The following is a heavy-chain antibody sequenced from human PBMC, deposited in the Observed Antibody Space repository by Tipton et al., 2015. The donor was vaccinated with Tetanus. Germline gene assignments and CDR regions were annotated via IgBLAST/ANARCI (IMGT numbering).Heavy chain of an antibody. CDR2: ITPFNNNT. Sequence: QLVQSGPEVKKTGSSVKISCKASGYTLTYRYLHWVRQAPGQALEWMGWITPFNNNTNYAQKFQDRVSFSSDRSMSTAYMEASSLRSADTAMYYCATREDTALVIAESDAPDIWGQGTMVTVSS. CDR1: GYTLTYRY. V-gene: IGHV1-45*02. CDR3: ATREDTALVIAESDAPDI. D-gene: IGHD5-18*01. J-gene: IGHJ3*02.